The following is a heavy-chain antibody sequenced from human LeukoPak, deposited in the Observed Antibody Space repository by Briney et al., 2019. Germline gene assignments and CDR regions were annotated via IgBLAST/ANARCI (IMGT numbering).Heavy chain of an antibody. CDR1: GFTFSSYG. J-gene: IGHJ6*02. V-gene: IGHV3-30*18. CDR3: AEDLVAATPNYYYGMDV. D-gene: IGHD2-15*01. Sequence: PGRSLRLSCAASGFTFSSYGMHWVRQAPGKGLEWVAVISYDGSNKYYADSVKGRFTISRDNSKNTLYLQMNSLRAEGTAVYYCAEDLVAATPNYYYGMDVWGQGTTVTVSS. CDR2: ISYDGSNK.